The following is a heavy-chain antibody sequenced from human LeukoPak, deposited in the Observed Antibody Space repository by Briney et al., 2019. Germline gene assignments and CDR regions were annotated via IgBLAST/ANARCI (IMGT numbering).Heavy chain of an antibody. CDR3: ASTGGVRFSNWFGP. J-gene: IGHJ5*02. D-gene: IGHD3-3*01. V-gene: IGHV3-74*01. CDR2: INSDGSST. Sequence: GGSLRLSCAASGFTFSSYWMHWVRQAPGKGLVWVSRINSDGSSTSYADSVKGRFTISRDNAKNTLYLQMNSLRAEDTAVYYCASTGGVRFSNWFGPWGQGTLVTVSS. CDR1: GFTFSSYW.